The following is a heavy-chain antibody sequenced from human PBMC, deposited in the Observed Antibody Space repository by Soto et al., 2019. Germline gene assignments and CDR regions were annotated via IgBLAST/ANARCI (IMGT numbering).Heavy chain of an antibody. V-gene: IGHV3-30*18. CDR2: ISYDGSNK. D-gene: IGHD3-22*01. J-gene: IGHJ4*02. CDR1: GFTFSSYG. CDR3: AKDQYYYDSSGYSD. Sequence: GGSLRLSCAASGFTFSSYGMHWVRQAPGKGLEGVAVISYDGSNKYYADSVKGRFTISRDNSKNTLYLQMNSLRAEDTAVYYCAKDQYYYDSSGYSDWGQGTLVTVSS.